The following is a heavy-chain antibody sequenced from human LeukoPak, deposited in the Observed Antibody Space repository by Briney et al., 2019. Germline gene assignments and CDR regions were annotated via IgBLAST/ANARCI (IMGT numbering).Heavy chain of an antibody. V-gene: IGHV3-11*06. Sequence: GGSLSLSCAASGFTFSSSAMSWIRQAPGKGLEWVSYISSSSSYTNYADSVKGRFTISRDNAKNSLYLQMNSLRAEDTAVYYCARDGRTYYDILTTNWFDPWGQGTLVTVSS. CDR3: ARDGRTYYDILTTNWFDP. CDR2: ISSSSSYT. D-gene: IGHD3-9*01. CDR1: GFTFSSSA. J-gene: IGHJ5*02.